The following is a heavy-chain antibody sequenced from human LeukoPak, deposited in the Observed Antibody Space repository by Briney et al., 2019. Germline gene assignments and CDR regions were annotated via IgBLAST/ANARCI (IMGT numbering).Heavy chain of an antibody. Sequence: GGSLRLSCVGSGFTFDDYAMHWVRQAPGKGLEWVSGINWNSGSTVYADSVRGRFTLSRDTVKNSLYLQMNSLKTEDMALYYCTYPSNSYYYYTSGYYFDSWGQGTLVTVSS. D-gene: IGHD3-22*01. CDR1: GFTFDDYA. CDR3: TYPSNSYYYYTSGYYFDS. CDR2: INWNSGST. V-gene: IGHV3-9*03. J-gene: IGHJ4*02.